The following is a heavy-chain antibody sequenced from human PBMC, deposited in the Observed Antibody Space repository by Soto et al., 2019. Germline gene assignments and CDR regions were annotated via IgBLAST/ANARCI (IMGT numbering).Heavy chain of an antibody. Sequence: QVQLQESGPGLVKPSETLSLTCTVSGGSVSSGSYYWSWIWQPPGKGLEWIGYIYYSGSTNYNPSHKSRVNISVNTSKNQFSLKLSSVTAADTAVYYCARLRITMVRGVISWFDPWGQGTLVTVSS. J-gene: IGHJ5*02. CDR1: GGSVSSGSYY. CDR2: IYYSGST. D-gene: IGHD3-10*01. CDR3: ARLRITMVRGVISWFDP. V-gene: IGHV4-61*01.